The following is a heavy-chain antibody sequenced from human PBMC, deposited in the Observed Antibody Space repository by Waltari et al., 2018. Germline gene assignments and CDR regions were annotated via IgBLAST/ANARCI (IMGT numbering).Heavy chain of an antibody. CDR3: AKEGSGDRSFDI. V-gene: IGHV1-69*12. Sequence: QVQLVQSGAEVKKPGSSVKVSCKASGDSFSSYTITWARQAPGQGPGWLGGFIPLFGTANYAQEFQGRVTITADESTSTAHMELNSLRSDDTAVYYCAKEGSGDRSFDIWGQGTMVTVSS. CDR1: GDSFSSYT. J-gene: IGHJ3*02. CDR2: FIPLFGTA. D-gene: IGHD7-27*01.